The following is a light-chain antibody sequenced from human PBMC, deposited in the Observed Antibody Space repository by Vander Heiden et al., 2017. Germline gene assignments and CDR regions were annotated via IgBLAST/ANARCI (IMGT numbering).Light chain of an antibody. Sequence: EIVMTQSPAHLSVSPGERATLSCRASQSVSSNLAWYQQKPGQAPRLLIYGASTRATGIPARFSGSGSGTEFTLTISSLQSEDFAVYYCQQYNNWHPRYTFGQGTKLEIK. CDR3: QQYNNWHPRYT. CDR1: QSVSSN. J-gene: IGKJ2*01. V-gene: IGKV3-15*01. CDR2: GAS.